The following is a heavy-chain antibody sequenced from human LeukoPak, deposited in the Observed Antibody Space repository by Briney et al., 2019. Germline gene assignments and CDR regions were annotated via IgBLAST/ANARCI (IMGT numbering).Heavy chain of an antibody. CDR2: ISGGGGST. Sequence: GGSLRPSCAASGFTFSSYAMGWVRQAPGKGLEWVSAISGGGGSTYYADSVKGRFTISRDNSKNTLYLQMNSLRAEDTAVYYCAKVRGSSWYYSDWGQGTLVTVSS. J-gene: IGHJ4*02. CDR1: GFTFSSYA. V-gene: IGHV3-23*01. CDR3: AKVRGSSWYYSD. D-gene: IGHD6-13*01.